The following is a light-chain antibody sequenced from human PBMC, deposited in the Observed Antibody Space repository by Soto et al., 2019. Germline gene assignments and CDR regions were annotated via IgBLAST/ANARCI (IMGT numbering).Light chain of an antibody. CDR2: AAS. J-gene: IGKJ1*01. CDR1: QTISSW. Sequence: DIPMTQSPSTLSASVGDRVTITCRASQTISSWLAWYQQKPGKAPKLLIYAASTLESGVSSRFSGRGSGTEFTLTINSLQPEDFATYYCQQYKRYLRTFGQGTKVEIK. CDR3: QQYKRYLRT. V-gene: IGKV1-5*01.